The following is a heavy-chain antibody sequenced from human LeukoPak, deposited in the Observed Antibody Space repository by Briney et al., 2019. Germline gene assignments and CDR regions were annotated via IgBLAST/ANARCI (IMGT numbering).Heavy chain of an antibody. CDR2: FSPDGHTE. CDR3: ARDRGVYDSSGYLSL. J-gene: IGHJ4*02. V-gene: IGHV3-30*03. Sequence: AAFSPDGHTEYYIDSVKGRFTISRDNSKNTLYLQMNSLRAEDTAVYYCARDRGVYDSSGYLSLWGQGTLVTVSS. D-gene: IGHD3-22*01.